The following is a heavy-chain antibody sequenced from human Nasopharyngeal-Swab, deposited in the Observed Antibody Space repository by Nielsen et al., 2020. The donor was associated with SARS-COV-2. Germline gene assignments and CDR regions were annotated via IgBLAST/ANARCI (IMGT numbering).Heavy chain of an antibody. V-gene: IGHV3-30-3*01. D-gene: IGHD6-6*01. CDR3: ARGSSSYYFDY. CDR1: GFTFSSYA. Sequence: GGSLRLSCAASGFTFSSYAMYWVRQAPGKGLEWVAVISYDGSNKYYADSVKGRFTISRDNSKNTLYLQMNSLRAEDTAVYYCARGSSSYYFDYWGQGTLVTVSS. CDR2: ISYDGSNK. J-gene: IGHJ4*02.